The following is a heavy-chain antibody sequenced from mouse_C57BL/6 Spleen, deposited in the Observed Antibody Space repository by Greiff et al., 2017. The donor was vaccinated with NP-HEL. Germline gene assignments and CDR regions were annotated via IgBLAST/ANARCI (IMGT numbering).Heavy chain of an antibody. D-gene: IGHD6-1*01. V-gene: IGHV1-50*01. CDR2: RDPSDSYT. Sequence: QVQLQQPGAELVKPGASVKLSCKASGYTFTSYWMQWVKQRPGQGLEGSGERDPSDSYTNYNQKFKGKATLTVDTSSSTAYMQLSSLTSEDSAVYYCARSYLQLRTLLFDYWGQGTTLTVSS. J-gene: IGHJ2*01. CDR3: ARSYLQLRTLLFDY. CDR1: GYTFTSYW.